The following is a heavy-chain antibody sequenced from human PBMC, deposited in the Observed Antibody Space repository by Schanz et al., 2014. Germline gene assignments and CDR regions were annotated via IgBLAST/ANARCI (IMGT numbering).Heavy chain of an antibody. Sequence: VQVVQSGGGLVKPGGSLRLSCAASGFTFSSYWMHWVRQDPGKGLVWVARINSVGSNTDYADSVTGRFTISRDNAKNTLYLQMNSLRPEDTAVYYCAKYRGYYRVSGSYRELEYWGQGTLVTVSS. D-gene: IGHD3-10*01. CDR2: INSVGSNT. J-gene: IGHJ4*02. V-gene: IGHV3-74*02. CDR3: AKYRGYYRVSGSYRELEY. CDR1: GFTFSSYW.